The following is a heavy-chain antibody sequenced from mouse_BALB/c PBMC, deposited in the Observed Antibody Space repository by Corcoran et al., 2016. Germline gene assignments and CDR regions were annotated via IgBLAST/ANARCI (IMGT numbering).Heavy chain of an antibody. J-gene: IGHJ1*01. CDR1: GFTFSGFW. Sequence: EVQLLETGGGLVQPGGSRGLSCEGSGFTFSGFWMSWVRQTPGKTLEWIGDINSDGSAINYAPSIKDRFTIFRDNDKSTLYLQMSNVRAEDTATYFCMRYGSSYWDVDVWGAGTTVTVSS. CDR2: INSDGSAI. CDR3: MRYGSSYWDVDV. D-gene: IGHD1-1*01. V-gene: IGHV11-2*02.